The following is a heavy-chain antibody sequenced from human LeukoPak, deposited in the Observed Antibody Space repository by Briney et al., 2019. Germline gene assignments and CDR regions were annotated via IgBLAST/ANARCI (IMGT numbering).Heavy chain of an antibody. CDR3: ARVNDFNYYYMDV. CDR2: IIPMFGTT. D-gene: IGHD3-3*01. V-gene: IGHV1-69*13. J-gene: IGHJ6*03. CDR1: GGTFSSYG. Sequence: SVKVSCKASGGTFSSYGISWVRQGPGQGLEWMGGIIPMFGTTYYAHHFQGRVTINADQSTSTAYRELSSLRSDDTAVYYCARVNDFNYYYMDVWGKGTTVTVS.